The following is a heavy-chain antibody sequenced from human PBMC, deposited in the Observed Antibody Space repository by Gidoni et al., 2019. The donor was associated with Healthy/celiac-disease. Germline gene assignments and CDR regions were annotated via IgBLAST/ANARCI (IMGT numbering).Heavy chain of an antibody. CDR3: ARIGGSYNYFDY. Sequence: QVQLQQWGAGLLKPSETLSLTCAVYGGSFSGYYWSWIRQPPGKGLEWIGEINHSGSTNYNPSLKSRVTISVDTSKNQFSLKLSSVTAADTAVYYCARIGGSYNYFDYWGQGTLVTVSS. D-gene: IGHD1-26*01. J-gene: IGHJ4*02. CDR1: GGSFSGYY. V-gene: IGHV4-34*01. CDR2: INHSGST.